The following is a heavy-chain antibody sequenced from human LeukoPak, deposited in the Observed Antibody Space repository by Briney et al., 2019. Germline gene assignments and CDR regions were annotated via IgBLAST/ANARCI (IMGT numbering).Heavy chain of an antibody. CDR2: IYTGGST. CDR3: ARGWSGPLPDV. D-gene: IGHD3-3*01. CDR1: GFTVSSNY. J-gene: IGHJ6*02. V-gene: IGHV3-66*01. Sequence: PGGSLRLSCAASGFTVSSNYMNWVRQAPGKGLERVSVIYTGGSTYYTDSVKGRFTISRDNSKNTLYLQMNSLRAEDTAVYYCARGWSGPLPDVWGQGTTVTVSS.